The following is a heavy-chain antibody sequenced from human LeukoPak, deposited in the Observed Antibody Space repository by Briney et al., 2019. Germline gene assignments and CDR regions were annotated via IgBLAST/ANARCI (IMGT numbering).Heavy chain of an antibody. D-gene: IGHD5-24*01. CDR2: IYYTGST. V-gene: IGHV4-39*01. Sequence: SETLSLTCTVSGGFINTPSYHWGWIRQSPGKGLEWIGSIYYTGSTSSNPSLNSRVTMSVDTSKKQFSLKLNSMTAADTAVYYCARHVRWLQLTLYFDIWGRGALVTVSS. CDR3: ARHVRWLQLTLYFDI. CDR1: GGFINTPSYH. J-gene: IGHJ2*01.